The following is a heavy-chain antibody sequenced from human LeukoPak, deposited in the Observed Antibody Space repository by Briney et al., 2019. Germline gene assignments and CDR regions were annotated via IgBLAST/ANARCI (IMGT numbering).Heavy chain of an antibody. CDR2: IYYSGST. J-gene: IGHJ6*02. V-gene: IGHV4-59*01. Sequence: SETPSLTCTVSGGSISSYYWSWIRQPPGKGLEWIGYIYYSGSTNYNPSLKSRVTISVDTSKNQSSLKLSSVTAADTAVYYCARAPTVTIFPRPEYYYYYGMDVWGQGTTVTVSS. CDR3: ARAPTVTIFPRPEYYYYYGMDV. D-gene: IGHD4-11*01. CDR1: GGSISSYY.